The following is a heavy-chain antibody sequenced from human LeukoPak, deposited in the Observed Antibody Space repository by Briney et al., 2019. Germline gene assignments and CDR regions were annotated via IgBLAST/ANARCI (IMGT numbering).Heavy chain of an antibody. CDR3: ARPGGRWAGENWFDP. J-gene: IGHJ5*02. CDR2: IYYRGST. D-gene: IGHD1-1*01. Sequence: PSETLSLTCTVSGGSISSYYWSWIRQPPGKGREWIGYIYYRGSTNYNPSLKRRVPISVATSKNQFSLKLSSVTAADTAVYYCARPGGRWAGENWFDPWGQGTLVTVSS. CDR1: GGSISSYY. V-gene: IGHV4-59*08.